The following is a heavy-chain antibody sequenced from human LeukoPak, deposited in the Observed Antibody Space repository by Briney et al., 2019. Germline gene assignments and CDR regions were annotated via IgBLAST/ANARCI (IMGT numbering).Heavy chain of an antibody. CDR2: ISGSGGST. Sequence: GGSLRLSCAASGFNFSTYAMSWVRQAPGKGLEWVSAISGSGGSTYYADSVEGRFTISRDNSKNTLYLQMDSLRAEDTAIYYCAKDLAVAGTYYFDYWGQGTLVTVSS. D-gene: IGHD6-19*01. CDR1: GFNFSTYA. V-gene: IGHV3-23*01. CDR3: AKDLAVAGTYYFDY. J-gene: IGHJ4*02.